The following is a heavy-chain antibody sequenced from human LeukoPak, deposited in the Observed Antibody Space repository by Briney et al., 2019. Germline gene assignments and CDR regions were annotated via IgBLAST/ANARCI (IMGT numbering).Heavy chain of an antibody. CDR1: GGSISSYY. Sequence: SETLSLTCTVSGGSISSYYWSWIRQPAGKGLEWIGRIYTSGSTNYNPSLKSRVTMSVDTSKNQFSLKLSSVTAADTAVYYCARQAGYYGSGSYLGWFDPWGQGTLVTVSS. CDR2: IYTSGST. V-gene: IGHV4-4*07. D-gene: IGHD3-10*01. J-gene: IGHJ5*02. CDR3: ARQAGYYGSGSYLGWFDP.